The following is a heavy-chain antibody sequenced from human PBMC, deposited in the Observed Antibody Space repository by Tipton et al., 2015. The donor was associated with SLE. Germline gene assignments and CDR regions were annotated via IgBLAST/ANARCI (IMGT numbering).Heavy chain of an antibody. CDR1: GGSISSSSYY. D-gene: IGHD3-9*01. J-gene: IGHJ6*03. CDR2: IYYSGST. CDR3: ARPDNYMDV. Sequence: TLSLTCTVSGGSISSSSYYWGWIRQPPGKGLEWIGGIYYSGSTYYNPSLKSRVTISVDTSKNQFSRKLSSVTAADTAVYYCARPDNYMDVWGKGTTVTVSS. V-gene: IGHV4-39*07.